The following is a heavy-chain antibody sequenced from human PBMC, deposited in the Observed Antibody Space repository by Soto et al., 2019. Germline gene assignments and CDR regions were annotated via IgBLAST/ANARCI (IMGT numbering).Heavy chain of an antibody. V-gene: IGHV1-18*01. J-gene: IGHJ2*01. Sequence: AAVKVSCKASGYTFTSYGISWVRQAPGQGLEWMGWISAYNGNTNYAQKLQGRVTMTTDTSTSTAYMELRSLRSDDTAVYYCARSGTAAASSYFDLWGRGTMVTVSS. CDR3: ARSGTAAASSYFDL. CDR1: GYTFTSYG. CDR2: ISAYNGNT. D-gene: IGHD6-13*01.